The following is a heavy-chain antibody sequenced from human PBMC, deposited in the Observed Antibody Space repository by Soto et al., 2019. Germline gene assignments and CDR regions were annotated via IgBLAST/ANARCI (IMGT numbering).Heavy chain of an antibody. CDR2: IYYTGDT. J-gene: IGHJ4*02. Sequence: VQLQESGPGLVQPSQTLSLSCSVSGYSVSSGGYYWSWIRQHPGKGLEWIGYIYYTGDTSYNPSLMSRVQMSIDTSKHQFSLKLSSVTAADTAVYFCARENYYDSSGHYFVEFWGQGILVTVSS. D-gene: IGHD3-22*01. CDR3: ARENYYDSSGHYFVEF. V-gene: IGHV4-31*03. CDR1: GYSVSSGGYY.